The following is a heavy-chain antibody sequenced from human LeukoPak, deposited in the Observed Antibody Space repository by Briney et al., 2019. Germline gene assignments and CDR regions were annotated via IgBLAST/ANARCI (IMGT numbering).Heavy chain of an antibody. J-gene: IGHJ4*02. V-gene: IGHV1-3*01. Sequence: ASVKVSCKASGYTFTSYAMHWVRQAPGQRLEWMGWINAGNGDTKYSQRFQGRVTITRDTSASTAYMELTSLRSEDTAVYYCASQTSHTSGWYGELDYWGQGTLVTVSS. D-gene: IGHD6-19*01. CDR2: INAGNGDT. CDR1: GYTFTSYA. CDR3: ASQTSHTSGWYGELDY.